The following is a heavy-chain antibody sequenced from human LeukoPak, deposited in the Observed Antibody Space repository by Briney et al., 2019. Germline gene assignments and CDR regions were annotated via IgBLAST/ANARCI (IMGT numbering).Heavy chain of an antibody. CDR1: GGSISSYY. D-gene: IGHD6-13*01. J-gene: IGHJ6*03. V-gene: IGHV4-4*07. CDR2: IYTSGST. CDR3: ASSIAAAGNYYYYMDV. Sequence: SETLSLTCTVSGGSISSYYWSWIRQPAGKGLEWIGRIYTSGSTNYNPSLKSRVTMSVDTSKNQFSLKLSSVTAADTAVYYCASSIAAAGNYYYYMDVWGKGTTVTVSS.